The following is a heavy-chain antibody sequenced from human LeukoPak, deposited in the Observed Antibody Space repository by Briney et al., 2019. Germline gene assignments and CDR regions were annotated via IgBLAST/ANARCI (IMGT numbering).Heavy chain of an antibody. CDR3: ARGYCSSTSCSASVPEGY. J-gene: IGHJ4*02. Sequence: ASVNVSCKASGYTFTSYGISWVRQAPGQGLEWMGGISAYNGNTNYAQKLQGRVTMTTDTSTSTAYMELRSLRSDDTAVYYCARGYCSSTSCSASVPEGYWGQGTLVTVSS. CDR1: GYTFTSYG. V-gene: IGHV1-18*01. D-gene: IGHD2-2*01. CDR2: ISAYNGNT.